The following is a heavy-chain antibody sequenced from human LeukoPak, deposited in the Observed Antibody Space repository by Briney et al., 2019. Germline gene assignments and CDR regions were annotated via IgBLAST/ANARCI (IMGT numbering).Heavy chain of an antibody. CDR1: GFTFSSYS. Sequence: GGSLRLSCAASGFTFSSYSMNWVRQAPGKGLEWVSSISSSSSYIYYADSVKGRFTISRDNAKNSLYLQMNSLRAEDTAVYYCASCVQYQLLPSEYYYYMDVWGKGTTVTVSS. CDR3: ASCVQYQLLPSEYYYYMDV. J-gene: IGHJ6*03. D-gene: IGHD2-2*01. V-gene: IGHV3-21*01. CDR2: ISSSSSYI.